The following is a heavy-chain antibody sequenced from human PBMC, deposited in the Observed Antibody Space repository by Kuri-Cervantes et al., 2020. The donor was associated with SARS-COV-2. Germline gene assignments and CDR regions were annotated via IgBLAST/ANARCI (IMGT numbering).Heavy chain of an antibody. CDR1: GYTFTGYY. J-gene: IGHJ4*02. Sequence: ASVKVSCKASGYTFTGYYIHWVRQAPGQGLEWMGWINPNSGGTNYAQKFQGRVTMTRDTSISTAYIELSGLTSDDTAVYYCARELMPYGGNSIDSWGQGTLVTVSS. CDR2: INPNSGGT. V-gene: IGHV1-2*02. CDR3: ARELMPYGGNSIDS. D-gene: IGHD4-23*01.